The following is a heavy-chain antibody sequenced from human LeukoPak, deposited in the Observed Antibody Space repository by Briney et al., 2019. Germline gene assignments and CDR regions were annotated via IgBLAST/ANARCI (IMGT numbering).Heavy chain of an antibody. D-gene: IGHD2-2*01. CDR3: ARHNLRSSFGDWFDP. CDR1: GGSISSYY. J-gene: IGHJ5*02. Sequence: PSETLSLTCTVSGGSISSYYWSWIRQPPGKGLEWIGYIYYSGSTNYNPSLKSRVTISVDTSKNQFSLKLSSVTAADTAVYYCARHNLRSSFGDWFDPWGQGTLVTVSS. V-gene: IGHV4-59*01. CDR2: IYYSGST.